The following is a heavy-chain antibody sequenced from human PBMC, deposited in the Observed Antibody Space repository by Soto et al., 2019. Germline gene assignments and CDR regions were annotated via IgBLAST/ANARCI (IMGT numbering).Heavy chain of an antibody. CDR1: GYTFTTFG. D-gene: IGHD3-3*01. J-gene: IGHJ6*02. Sequence: QVQLVQSGAEVKKPGASVKVSCKASGYTFTTFGISWVRQAPGQGLEWMGWISAYNGYTNYAQKVKGRVTMTTDTSTSTAYMELRSLRSDDTAVYYCARDPTIFGVVQNYGMDVWGQGTTVNVSS. CDR2: ISAYNGYT. CDR3: ARDPTIFGVVQNYGMDV. V-gene: IGHV1-18*01.